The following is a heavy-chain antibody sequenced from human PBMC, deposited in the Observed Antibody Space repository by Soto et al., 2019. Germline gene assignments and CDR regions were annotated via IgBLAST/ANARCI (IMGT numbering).Heavy chain of an antibody. CDR1: GYTFTSYA. CDR2: TNAGNGNT. CDR3: ARGVAPYYFDY. J-gene: IGHJ4*02. D-gene: IGHD2-15*01. Sequence: ASVKVSCKAPGYTFTSYAMHWVRQAPGQRLEWMGWTNAGNGNTKYSQKFQGRVTITRDTSASTAYMELSSLRSEDTAVYYCARGVAPYYFDYWGQGTLVTVSS. V-gene: IGHV1-3*01.